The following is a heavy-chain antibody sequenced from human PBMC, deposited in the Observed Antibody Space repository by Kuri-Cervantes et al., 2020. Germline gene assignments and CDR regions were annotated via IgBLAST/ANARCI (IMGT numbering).Heavy chain of an antibody. J-gene: IGHJ2*01. D-gene: IGHD6-6*01. CDR1: GYSISSGYY. V-gene: IGHV4-38-2*01. CDR2: IYHSGST. Sequence: GSLRLSCAVSGYSISSGYYWGWIRQPPGKGLEWIGSIYHSGSTYYNPSLKSRVTISVDTSKNQFSLKLSSVTAADTAVYYCARLSVRDSGSSDRYFDLWGRGTLVTVSS. CDR3: ARLSVRDSGSSDRYFDL.